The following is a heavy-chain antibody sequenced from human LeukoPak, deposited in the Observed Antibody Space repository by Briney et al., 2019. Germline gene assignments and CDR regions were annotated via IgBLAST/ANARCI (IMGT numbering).Heavy chain of an antibody. CDR2: IYYSGST. D-gene: IGHD6-19*01. V-gene: IGHV4-39*02. J-gene: IGHJ3*02. CDR1: GGSISSSSYY. Sequence: PSETLSLTCTVSGGSISSSSYYWGWIRQPPGKGLEWIGSIYYSGSTYYNPSLKRRVTISVDTSKNQFSLKLSSVTAADTAVYYCARDGSGWYSSFDIWGQGTMVTASS. CDR3: ARDGSGWYSSFDI.